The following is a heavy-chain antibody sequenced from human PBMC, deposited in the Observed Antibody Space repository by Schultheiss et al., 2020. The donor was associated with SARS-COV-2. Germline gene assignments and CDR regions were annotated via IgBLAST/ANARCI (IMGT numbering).Heavy chain of an antibody. Sequence: GGSLRLSCVASGFNFSNHAMSWVRQAPGKGLEWVSSISSSSSYIYYADSVKGRFTISRDNSKNTLYLQMNSLRAEDTAVYYCARVSYSGSYYFDAFDIWGQGTMVTVSS. D-gene: IGHD1-26*01. CDR3: ARVSYSGSYYFDAFDI. CDR1: GFNFSNHA. V-gene: IGHV3-21*01. J-gene: IGHJ3*02. CDR2: ISSSSSYI.